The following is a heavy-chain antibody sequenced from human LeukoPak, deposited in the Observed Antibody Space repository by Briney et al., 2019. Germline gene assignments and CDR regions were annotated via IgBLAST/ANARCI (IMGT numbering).Heavy chain of an antibody. CDR2: IYYSGNT. J-gene: IGHJ4*02. CDR3: AREAVHSTGWFKDY. D-gene: IGHD6-19*01. Sequence: PSETLSLTCTVSGGSISGYYWSWIRQPPGKGLEWIGYIYYSGNTKYNPSLKSRVTISVDTSTNQFSPKLSSVTAADTAVYYCAREAVHSTGWFKDYWGQGTLVTVSS. CDR1: GGSISGYY. V-gene: IGHV4-59*01.